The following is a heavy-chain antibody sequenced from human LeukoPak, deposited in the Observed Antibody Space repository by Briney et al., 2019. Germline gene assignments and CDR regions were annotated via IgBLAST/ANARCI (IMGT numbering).Heavy chain of an antibody. D-gene: IGHD3-10*01. CDR1: GASFSGNY. J-gene: IGHJ4*02. CDR3: ARGNRRLAYYGSGSRLPFDY. Sequence: SETLSLTCSVFGASFSGNYWIWIRQPPGKGLEWIGEITHVGDSNYNPSLKSRVTISLDTSKSQFSLKLHSLTAADTAVYYCARGNRRLAYYGSGSRLPFDYWGQGTLVTVSS. V-gene: IGHV4-34*01. CDR2: ITHVGDS.